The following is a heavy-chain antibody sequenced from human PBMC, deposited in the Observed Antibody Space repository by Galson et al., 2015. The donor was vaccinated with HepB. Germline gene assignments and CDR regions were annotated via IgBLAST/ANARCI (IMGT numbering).Heavy chain of an antibody. D-gene: IGHD3-22*01. Sequence: SVKVSCKASGYTFTSYGISWVRQAPGQGLEWMGWISAYNGNTNYAQKLQGRVTMTTDTSTSPAYMELRSLRSDDTAVYYCARAAYYYDSSGTRGHAFDIWGQGTMVTVSS. J-gene: IGHJ3*02. V-gene: IGHV1-18*04. CDR2: ISAYNGNT. CDR3: ARAAYYYDSSGTRGHAFDI. CDR1: GYTFTSYG.